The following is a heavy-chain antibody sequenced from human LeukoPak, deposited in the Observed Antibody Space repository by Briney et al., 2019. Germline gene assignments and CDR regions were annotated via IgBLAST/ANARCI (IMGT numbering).Heavy chain of an antibody. D-gene: IGHD6-13*01. CDR2: MYYSGTI. CDR3: ARGVAAPGTGGLSWFDP. V-gene: IGHV4-59*01. Sequence: PSETLSLTCTVSGVSISSYYWSWIRQPPGKGLEWIGYMYYSGTINYNPSLKSRVTISLDTSKNQFSLKLSFVTAADTAVYYCARGVAAPGTGGLSWFDPWGQGTLVTVSS. CDR1: GVSISSYY. J-gene: IGHJ5*02.